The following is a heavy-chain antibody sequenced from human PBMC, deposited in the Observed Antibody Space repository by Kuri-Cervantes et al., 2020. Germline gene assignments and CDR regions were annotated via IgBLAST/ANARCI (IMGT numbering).Heavy chain of an antibody. CDR3: ARGRDYSGGYFDY. Sequence: ESLKISCTVSGGSISSYYWSWIRQPAGKGLEWIGRIYTSGSTNYNPSLKSRVTISVDTSKNQFSLKLSSVTAADTAVYYCARGRDYSGGYFDYWGQGTLVTVSS. CDR2: IYTSGST. J-gene: IGHJ4*02. CDR1: GGSISSYY. V-gene: IGHV4-4*07. D-gene: IGHD5-12*01.